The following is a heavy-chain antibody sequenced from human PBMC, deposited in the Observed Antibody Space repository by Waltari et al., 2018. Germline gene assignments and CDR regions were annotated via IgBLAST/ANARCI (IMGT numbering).Heavy chain of an antibody. CDR1: GYTFTNFA. Sequence: QVQLVQSESELKKPGASVKIACKASGYTFTNFAIVWLRQAPGQGLEWMGWISTATGNPTYARDFTGRFDFSLDTSVSTAYLQISSLKTEDTAVYFCARDRVVGATDWGYWGQGTLVTVSS. V-gene: IGHV7-4-1*02. CDR2: ISTATGNP. J-gene: IGHJ4*02. CDR3: ARDRVVGATDWGY. D-gene: IGHD1-26*01.